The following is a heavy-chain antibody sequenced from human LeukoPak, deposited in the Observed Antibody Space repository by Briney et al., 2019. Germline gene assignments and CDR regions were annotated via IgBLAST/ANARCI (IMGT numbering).Heavy chain of an antibody. CDR3: ARVRGYVPFDY. Sequence: GSLRLSCAASGFTVSSNYMSWIRQPPGKGLEWIGEINHSGSTNYNPSLKSRVTISVDTSKNQFSLKLSSVTAADTAVYYCARVRGYVPFDYWGQGTLVTVSS. D-gene: IGHD5-12*01. CDR1: GFTVSSNY. J-gene: IGHJ4*02. CDR2: INHSGST. V-gene: IGHV4-34*01.